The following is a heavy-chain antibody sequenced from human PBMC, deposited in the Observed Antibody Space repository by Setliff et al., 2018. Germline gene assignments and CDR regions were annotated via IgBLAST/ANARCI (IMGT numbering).Heavy chain of an antibody. J-gene: IGHJ6*03. D-gene: IGHD2-2*01. V-gene: IGHV4-34*01. Sequence: SETLSLTCAVYGGSFSRYYWSWIRQPPGKGLEWIGEINHSGSTNYNPSLKSRVTISVDTSKNQFSLKLSSVTTADTAVYYCARKSRNIVVVPAAVIYYYYYYMDVWGKGTTVTVSS. CDR3: ARKSRNIVVVPAAVIYYYYYYMDV. CDR2: INHSGST. CDR1: GGSFSRYY.